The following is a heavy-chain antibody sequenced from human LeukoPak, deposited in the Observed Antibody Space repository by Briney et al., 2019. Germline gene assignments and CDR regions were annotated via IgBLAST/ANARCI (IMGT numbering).Heavy chain of an antibody. CDR2: IYYSGST. CDR3: ARGGRPGIAAAGTGQVDY. D-gene: IGHD6-13*01. J-gene: IGHJ4*02. Sequence: PSETLSLTCTVSGGSISSYYWSWIRQPPGKGLEWIGYIYYSGSTNYNPSLKSRVTISVDTSKNQFSQKLSSVTAADTAVYYCARGGRPGIAAAGTGQVDYWGQGTLVTVSS. CDR1: GGSISSYY. V-gene: IGHV4-59*01.